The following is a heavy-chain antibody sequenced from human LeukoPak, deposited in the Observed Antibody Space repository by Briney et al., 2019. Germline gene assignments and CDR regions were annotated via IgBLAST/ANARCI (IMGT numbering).Heavy chain of an antibody. CDR1: GYTFTSYY. V-gene: IGHV1-46*01. Sequence: ASVKVSCKASGYTFTSYYMHWVRQAPGQGLEWMGIINPSGGSTSYAQKFQGRVTMTRDTSTSTDYMELSSLRSEDTAVYYCARDDSSGPFWYWGQGTLVTVSS. CDR2: INPSGGST. D-gene: IGHD3-22*01. CDR3: ARDDSSGPFWY. J-gene: IGHJ4*02.